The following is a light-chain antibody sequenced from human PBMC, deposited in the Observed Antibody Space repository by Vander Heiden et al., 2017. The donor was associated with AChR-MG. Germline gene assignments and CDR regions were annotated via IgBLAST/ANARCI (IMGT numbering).Light chain of an antibody. CDR2: AAS. J-gene: IGKJ4*01. V-gene: IGKV3-15*01. CDR1: QSVSSN. Sequence: EIVMTQSPATLSVSPGERVTLSCRASQSVSSNLAWYQQIPGQAPRLIIYAASTRATGIPARFSGSGSGTEFTLTISSLQSEDFAIYYCQQYDNWPPLTFGGGTKV. CDR3: QQYDNWPPLT.